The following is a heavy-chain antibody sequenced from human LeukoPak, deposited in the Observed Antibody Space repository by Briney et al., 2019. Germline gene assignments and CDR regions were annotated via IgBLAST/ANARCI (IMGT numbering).Heavy chain of an antibody. CDR1: GGTFSSYA. D-gene: IGHD1-26*01. V-gene: IGHV1-69*04. CDR3: ARDGREGVGATTSSWFDP. Sequence: GASVKVSCKASGGTFSSYAISWVRQAPGQGLEWMGRIIPILGIANYAQKFQGRVTITADKSTSTAYMELSSLRSEDTAVYYCARDGREGVGATTSSWFDPWGQGTLVTVSS. J-gene: IGHJ5*02. CDR2: IIPILGIA.